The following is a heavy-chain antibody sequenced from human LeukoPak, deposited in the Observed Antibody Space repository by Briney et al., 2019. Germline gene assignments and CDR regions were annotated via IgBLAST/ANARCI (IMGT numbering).Heavy chain of an antibody. CDR2: ISNSGST. CDR3: GRDALVGYFSYYYMDV. CDR1: GGSISSHY. J-gene: IGHJ6*03. D-gene: IGHD2-15*01. V-gene: IGHV4-59*11. Sequence: SETLSLTCTVSGGSISSHYWTWIRQSPVKGLKWIGDISNSGSTSYNPSLKSRVTISIDTSKNQFSLKLSSVTAADTAVYYCGRDALVGYFSYYYMDVWGKGTTVTVSS.